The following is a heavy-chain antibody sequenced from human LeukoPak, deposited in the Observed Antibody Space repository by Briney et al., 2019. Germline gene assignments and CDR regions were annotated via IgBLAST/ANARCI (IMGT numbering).Heavy chain of an antibody. D-gene: IGHD3-22*01. CDR3: ASFPIVVVITTFAFDI. CDR1: GGSISSSSYY. V-gene: IGHV4-39*01. CDR2: IYYSGST. J-gene: IGHJ3*02. Sequence: SETLSLTCTVSGGSISSSSYYWGWIRQPPGKGLEWIGSIYYSGSTYYNPSLKSRVTISVDTSKNQSSLKLSSVTAADTAVYYCASFPIVVVITTFAFDIWGQGTMVTVSS.